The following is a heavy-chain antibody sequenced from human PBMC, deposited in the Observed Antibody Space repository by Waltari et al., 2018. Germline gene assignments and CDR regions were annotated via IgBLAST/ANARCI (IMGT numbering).Heavy chain of an antibody. V-gene: IGHV4-34*01. CDR3: VRLEDCSGPGGNCYSGDPFAMDV. D-gene: IGHD2-15*01. CDR2: INHAANT. CDR1: GGSFTGYY. J-gene: IGHJ6*02. Sequence: QVQLQQWGAGLLQPSETLSLTCAVYGGSFTGYYWGWVRQPLGKGLEWIGEINHAANTNYNPSLRSRVIMSVDTSKNQFSLKLTFVTAADTGVYYCVRLEDCSGPGGNCYSGDPFAMDVWGQGTTVTVSS.